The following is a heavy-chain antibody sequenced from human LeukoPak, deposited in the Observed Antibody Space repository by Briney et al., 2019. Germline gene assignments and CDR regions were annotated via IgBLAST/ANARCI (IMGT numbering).Heavy chain of an antibody. J-gene: IGHJ5*02. CDR1: SGSINSYY. D-gene: IGHD1-7*01. Sequence: SETLSLTCTVPSGSINSYYWSWIRQPAGKGLEWIGRIYATGSTYYNPSLKSRVTISVDTSKNQFSLKLSSVTAADTAVYYCARGNWNYGNWFDPWGQGTLVTVSS. V-gene: IGHV4-4*07. CDR2: IYATGST. CDR3: ARGNWNYGNWFDP.